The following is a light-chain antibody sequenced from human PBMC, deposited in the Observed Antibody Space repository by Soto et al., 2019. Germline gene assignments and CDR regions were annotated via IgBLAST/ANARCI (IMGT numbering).Light chain of an antibody. CDR1: SGHSNYA. CDR2: VNSGGSH. Sequence: QSVLTQSPSASASLGASVKLTCTLSSGHSNYAIAWHQQQPEKGPRYLMKVNSGGSHIKGDGIPDRFSGSSSGAERYLFISRLQSEDEADYYCQTCGTGSATGVFGGGTQLTVL. CDR3: QTCGTGSATGV. J-gene: IGLJ7*01. V-gene: IGLV4-69*01.